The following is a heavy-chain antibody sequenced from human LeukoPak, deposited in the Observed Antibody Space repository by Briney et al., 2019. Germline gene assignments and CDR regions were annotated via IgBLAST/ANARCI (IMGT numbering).Heavy chain of an antibody. J-gene: IGHJ6*03. CDR2: INHSGST. Sequence: SETLSLTCAVYGGSFSGYYWSWIRQPPGKGQEWIGEINHSGSTNYNPSLKSRVTISVDTSKNQFSLKLSSVTAADTAVYSCARRSISSYYYYMDVWGKGTTVTVSS. V-gene: IGHV4-34*01. CDR3: ARRSISSYYYYMDV. CDR1: GGSFSGYY. D-gene: IGHD6-13*01.